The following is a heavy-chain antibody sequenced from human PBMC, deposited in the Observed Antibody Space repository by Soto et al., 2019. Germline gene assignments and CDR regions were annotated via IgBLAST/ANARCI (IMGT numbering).Heavy chain of an antibody. V-gene: IGHV4-59*12. Sequence: PSETLSLTWTVAGGSSVNFYCSWIRQPQGKGLEWIGYIYYSGSTNYNPSLTSRVTISVDTSKNQFSLKLSSVTAADTVVYFCARDRFSDGVYYLDCWGQGTLVTVSP. CDR3: ARDRFSDGVYYLDC. J-gene: IGHJ4*02. CDR2: IYYSGST. CDR1: GGSSVNFY. D-gene: IGHD2-8*01.